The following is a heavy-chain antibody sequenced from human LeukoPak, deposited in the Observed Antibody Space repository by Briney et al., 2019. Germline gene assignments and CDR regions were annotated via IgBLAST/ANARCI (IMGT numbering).Heavy chain of an antibody. J-gene: IGHJ4*02. Sequence: GGSLRLSCAATGFTFDDYGMSWVRQVPGKGLEWVCGINWNGGSTGYADSVKGRFTISRDNAKNSLYLQMNSLRAEDTALYYCARVGDLWSGFYYYFDFWGQGTLVTVSS. V-gene: IGHV3-20*04. CDR2: INWNGGST. D-gene: IGHD3-3*01. CDR1: GFTFDDYG. CDR3: ARVGDLWSGFYYYFDF.